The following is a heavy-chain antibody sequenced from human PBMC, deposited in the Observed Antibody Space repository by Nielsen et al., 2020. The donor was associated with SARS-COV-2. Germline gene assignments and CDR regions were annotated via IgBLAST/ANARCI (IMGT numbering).Heavy chain of an antibody. D-gene: IGHD2-2*01. V-gene: IGHV3-11*05. CDR3: ARAHVVPAAILWVGRYGMDV. J-gene: IGHJ6*02. Sequence: GGSLRLSCAASGFTFSDYYMSWIRQAPGKGLEWVSYISSSSSYTNYADSVKGRFTISRDNAKNSLYLQMNSLRAEDTAVYYCARAHVVPAAILWVGRYGMDVWGQGTTVTVSS. CDR2: ISSSSSYT. CDR1: GFTFSDYY.